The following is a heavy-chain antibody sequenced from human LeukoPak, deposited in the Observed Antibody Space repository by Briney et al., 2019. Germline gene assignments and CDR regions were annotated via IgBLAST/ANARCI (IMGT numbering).Heavy chain of an antibody. J-gene: IGHJ4*02. V-gene: IGHV3-21*01. D-gene: IGHD1-26*01. CDR2: ISSSSYI. Sequence: GGSLRLSCAASGFTFSSYSMNWVRQAPGKGLEWVSSISSSSYIYYADSVKGRFTISRDNAKNSLYLQMNSLRAEDTAVYYCARDRSGSYDVLDYWGQGTLVTVPS. CDR3: ARDRSGSYDVLDY. CDR1: GFTFSSYS.